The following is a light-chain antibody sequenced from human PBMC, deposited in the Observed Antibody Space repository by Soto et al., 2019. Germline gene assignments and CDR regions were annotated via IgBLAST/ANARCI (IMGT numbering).Light chain of an antibody. CDR1: QSVSSSY. V-gene: IGKV3-20*01. CDR2: ASS. J-gene: IGKJ4*01. Sequence: DIVLTQSPGTLSLSPGQRPTLSCRASQSVSSSYFACYQQKRRQPPRLLIGASSSRATGIPDMFSSRGSGTYFTLTISRLEPEYFAVYYCHQYSNLPVTFGGGTKVDIK. CDR3: HQYSNLPVT.